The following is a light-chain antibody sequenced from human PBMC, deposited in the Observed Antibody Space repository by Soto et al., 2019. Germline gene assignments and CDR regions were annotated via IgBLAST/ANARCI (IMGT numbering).Light chain of an antibody. CDR1: QSVSSN. V-gene: IGKV3-15*01. Sequence: EIVMTQSPATLSVSPGERATLSCRASQSVSSNLAWYQQKPGQAPRLLIYGASTRATGIPAGFSGSGSGTEFTHTISSLQSEDFAVYYCQQYNNWPPLTFGGGTKVEIK. J-gene: IGKJ4*01. CDR3: QQYNNWPPLT. CDR2: GAS.